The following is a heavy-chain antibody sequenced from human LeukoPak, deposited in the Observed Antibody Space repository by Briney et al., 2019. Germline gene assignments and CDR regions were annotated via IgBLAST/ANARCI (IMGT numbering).Heavy chain of an antibody. Sequence: SVKVSCKASGFTFTSSAMQWVRQARGQRLEWIGWIVVGRGNTNYAQKFQERVTITRVMSTSTAYMELSSLRSEDTAVYYCAAGTITMVRGGIVEIGGYMDVWGKGTTATVSS. V-gene: IGHV1-58*02. CDR3: AAGTITMVRGGIVEIGGYMDV. J-gene: IGHJ6*03. D-gene: IGHD3-10*01. CDR1: GFTFTSSA. CDR2: IVVGRGNT.